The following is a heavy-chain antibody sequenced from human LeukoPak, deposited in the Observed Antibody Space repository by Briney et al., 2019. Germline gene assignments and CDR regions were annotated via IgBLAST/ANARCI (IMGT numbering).Heavy chain of an antibody. D-gene: IGHD6-25*01. Sequence: PSETLSLTCTVSGGSISSGGYYWSWIRQHPGKGLEWIGYIYYSGSTYYNPSLKSRVTISVDTSKNQFSLTLRYVTAADTAFYYCARVSGYYYYYMDVWGKGITVTVSS. CDR1: GGSISSGGYY. CDR3: ARVSGYYYYYMDV. CDR2: IYYSGST. V-gene: IGHV4-31*03. J-gene: IGHJ6*03.